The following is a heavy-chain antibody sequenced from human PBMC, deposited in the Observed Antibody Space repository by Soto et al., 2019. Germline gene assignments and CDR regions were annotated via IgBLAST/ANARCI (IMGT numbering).Heavy chain of an antibody. V-gene: IGHV3-21*01. CDR2: ISSSSSFR. D-gene: IGHD2-21*01. Sequence: GGSLRLSCAASGFTFTNHNMNWVRKAPGKGLEWVSSISSSSSFRNYADSVKGRFSISRDNDKNLVYLQMDSLRAEDTAVYYCARDPPLSVLVVVATDDFWGQGTRVTVS. J-gene: IGHJ4*02. CDR3: ARDPPLSVLVVVATDDF. CDR1: GFTFTNHN.